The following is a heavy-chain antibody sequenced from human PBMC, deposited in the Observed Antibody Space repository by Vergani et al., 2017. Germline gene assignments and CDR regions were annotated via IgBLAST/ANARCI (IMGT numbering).Heavy chain of an antibody. Sequence: VQLVESGGGLVQPGGSLRLSCAASGFTFSSYEMNWVRQAPGKGLEWVAVIWYDGSNKYYADSVKGRFTISRDNSKNTLYLQMNSLRAEDTAVYYCARDDGGCDYWGQGTLVTVSS. J-gene: IGHJ4*02. CDR3: ARDDGGCDY. CDR2: IWYDGSNK. CDR1: GFTFSSYE. D-gene: IGHD6-19*01. V-gene: IGHV3-33*08.